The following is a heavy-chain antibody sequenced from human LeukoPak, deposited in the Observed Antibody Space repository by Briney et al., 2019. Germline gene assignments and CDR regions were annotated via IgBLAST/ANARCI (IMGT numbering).Heavy chain of an antibody. CDR2: IYWEDDK. J-gene: IGHJ4*02. V-gene: IGHV2-5*02. CDR1: GFSLSTSGVG. CDR3: AHGVAGTNYFDY. Sequence: SGHTLVKPIQTLTLTCTFPGFSLSTSGVGVGWIRQPPGKALERLALIYWEDDKDYSTSLKSRLSMTKYTSKNQVVLTMYNMDPVDTATCYCAHGVAGTNYFDYWGQGTLVTVSS. D-gene: IGHD6-19*01.